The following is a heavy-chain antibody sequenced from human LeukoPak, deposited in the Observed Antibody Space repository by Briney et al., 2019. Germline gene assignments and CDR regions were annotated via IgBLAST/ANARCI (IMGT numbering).Heavy chain of an antibody. CDR1: GFTFSSYA. J-gene: IGHJ4*02. Sequence: GGSLRLSCAASGFTFSSYAMSWVRQAPGKGLEWVSAISGSGGSTYYADSVKGRFTISRENSKNTLYLQMNSLRAEDTAVYYCAKGDMIVVVPTDYWGRGTLVTVSS. V-gene: IGHV3-23*01. D-gene: IGHD3-22*01. CDR2: ISGSGGST. CDR3: AKGDMIVVVPTDY.